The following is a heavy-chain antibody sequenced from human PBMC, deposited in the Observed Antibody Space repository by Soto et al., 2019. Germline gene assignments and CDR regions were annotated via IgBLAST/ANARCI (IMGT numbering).Heavy chain of an antibody. V-gene: IGHV3-23*01. D-gene: IGHD3-3*01. J-gene: IGHJ6*02. CDR1: GFTFSNYA. Sequence: EVQLLESGGGLVLPGGSLRLSCAASGFTFSNYAMSWVSQAPGKGLEWVATITGAGGSTYYADSVKGRFSISRDKSKNAVSLQMNSLRVEDTSVYYCAKDLRKTSNDFWRGYYTGIYALEVWGPGPTGTVSS. CDR2: ITGAGGST. CDR3: AKDLRKTSNDFWRGYYTGIYALEV.